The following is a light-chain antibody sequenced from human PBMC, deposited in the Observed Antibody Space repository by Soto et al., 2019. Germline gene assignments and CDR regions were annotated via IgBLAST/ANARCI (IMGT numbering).Light chain of an antibody. J-gene: IGLJ1*01. Sequence: QSVLTQPASVSGSPGQSITISCTGTSSDIGAYDYVSWYQQRPGKAPKLMIYEVRYRPSGVSNRFSGSKSGNTASLTISGLQAEDEGDYYCTSFAPGRIYALGSGTKVTV. CDR3: TSFAPGRIYA. V-gene: IGLV2-14*01. CDR2: EVR. CDR1: SSDIGAYDY.